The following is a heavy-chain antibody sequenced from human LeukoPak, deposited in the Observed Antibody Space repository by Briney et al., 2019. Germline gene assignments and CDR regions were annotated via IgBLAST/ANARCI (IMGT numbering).Heavy chain of an antibody. V-gene: IGHV3-11*01. CDR2: IGTSGSPI. CDR1: GFTFSVYY. Sequence: GGSLRLSCAASGFTFSVYYMSWVRQAPGKGLEWVSYIGTSGSPINYADSVKGRFTISRDNAKNSLYLQMDSLRADDTAVYYCARRAATVVDYWGQGTLVTVSS. CDR3: ARRAATVVDY. J-gene: IGHJ4*02. D-gene: IGHD6-13*01.